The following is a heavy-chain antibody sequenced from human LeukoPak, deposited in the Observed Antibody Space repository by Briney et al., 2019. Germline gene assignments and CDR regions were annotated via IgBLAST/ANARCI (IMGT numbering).Heavy chain of an antibody. CDR1: GGSISSYY. CDR2: IYYGGST. J-gene: IGHJ4*02. CDR3: ARIEMATISSPTPTFDY. Sequence: TASETLSLTCTVSGGSISSYYWSWIRQPPGKGLDWIGYIYYGGSTNYNPSLKSRVTISVDTSKNQFSLKLSSVTAADTAVYYCARIEMATISSPTPTFDYWGQGTLVTVSS. D-gene: IGHD5-24*01. V-gene: IGHV4-59*03.